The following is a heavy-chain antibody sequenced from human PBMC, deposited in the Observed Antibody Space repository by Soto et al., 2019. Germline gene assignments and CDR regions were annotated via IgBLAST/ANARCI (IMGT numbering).Heavy chain of an antibody. D-gene: IGHD2-15*01. CDR2: INHSGST. CDR1: GGSFSGYY. J-gene: IGHJ4*02. V-gene: IGHV4-34*01. CDR3: ARGRIVVVVAAQLFDY. Sequence: QVQLQQWGAGLLKPSETLSLTCAVYGGSFSGYYWSWIRQPPGKGLEWIGEINHSGSTNYNPSLKIRVTISVDTSKNQFSLKLSSVTAADTAVYYCARGRIVVVVAAQLFDYWGQGTLVTVSS.